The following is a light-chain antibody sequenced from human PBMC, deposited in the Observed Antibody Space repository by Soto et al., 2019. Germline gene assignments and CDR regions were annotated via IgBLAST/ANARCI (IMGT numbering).Light chain of an antibody. Sequence: EIVMTQSPATLSVSPGERATLSCRASQSISSNLAWYQQKPGQGPRLLIYDASTRATGIPARFSDSGSGTDFTLTISSLQSEDFAVYYCQQYNNWLRWTFGQGTKVEIK. CDR1: QSISSN. CDR3: QQYNNWLRWT. J-gene: IGKJ1*01. CDR2: DAS. V-gene: IGKV3-15*01.